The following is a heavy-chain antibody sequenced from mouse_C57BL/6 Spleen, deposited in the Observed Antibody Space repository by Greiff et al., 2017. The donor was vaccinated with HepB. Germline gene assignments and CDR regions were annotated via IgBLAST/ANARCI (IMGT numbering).Heavy chain of an antibody. CDR1: GYTFTDYY. CDR2: IYPGSGNT. Sequence: VQGVESGAELVRPGASVKLSCKASGYTFTDYYINWVKQRPGQGLEWIARIYPGSGNTYYNEKFKGKATLTAEKSSSTAYMQLSSLTSEDSAVYFCARFDYGSTFDYWGQGTTLTVSS. V-gene: IGHV1-76*01. J-gene: IGHJ2*01. CDR3: ARFDYGSTFDY. D-gene: IGHD1-1*01.